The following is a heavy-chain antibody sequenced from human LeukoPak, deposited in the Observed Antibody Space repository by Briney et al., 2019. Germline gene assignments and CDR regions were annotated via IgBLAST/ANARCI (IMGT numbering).Heavy chain of an antibody. D-gene: IGHD4-17*01. CDR1: GGSISSSNW. CDR2: IYHSGST. V-gene: IGHV4-4*02. Sequence: PSETLSLTCAVSGGSISSSNWWSWVRQPPGKGLEWIGEIYHSGSTNYNPSLKSRVTMSVDTSKNQFSLKLSSVTAADTAMYYCARSQDKDYGDVVYWGQGTLVTVSS. CDR3: ARSQDKDYGDVVY. J-gene: IGHJ4*02.